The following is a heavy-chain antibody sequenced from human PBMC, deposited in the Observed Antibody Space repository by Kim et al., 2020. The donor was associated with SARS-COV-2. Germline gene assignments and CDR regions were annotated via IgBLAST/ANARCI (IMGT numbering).Heavy chain of an antibody. CDR3: AYDSSGYYMSDAFDI. D-gene: IGHD3-22*01. CDR1: GYTFTSYY. J-gene: IGHJ3*02. Sequence: ASVKVSCKASGYTFTSYYMHWVRQAPGQGLEWMGIINPSGGSTSYAQKFQGRVTMTRDTSTSTVYMELSSLRSEDTAVYYCAYDSSGYYMSDAFDIWGQGTMVTVSS. V-gene: IGHV1-46*01. CDR2: INPSGGST.